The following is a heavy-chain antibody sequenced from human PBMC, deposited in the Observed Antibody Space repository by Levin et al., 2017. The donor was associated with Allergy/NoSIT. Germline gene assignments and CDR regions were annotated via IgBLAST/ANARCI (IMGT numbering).Heavy chain of an antibody. J-gene: IGHJ5*02. D-gene: IGHD2-8*01. CDR2: INSDGSST. V-gene: IGHV3-74*01. CDR3: AREGTNGANNWFDP. CDR1: GFTFSSYW. Sequence: PGGSLRLSCAASGFTFSSYWMHWVRQAPGKGLVWVSRINSDGSSTSYADSVKGRFTISRDNAKNTLYLQMNSLRAEDTAVYYCAREGTNGANNWFDPWGQGTLVTVSS.